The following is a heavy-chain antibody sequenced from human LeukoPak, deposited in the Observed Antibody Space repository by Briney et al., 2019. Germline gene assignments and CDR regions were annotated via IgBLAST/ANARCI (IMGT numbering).Heavy chain of an antibody. CDR2: ISWNSGSA. CDR3: AKDRTYSAYAALDY. CDR1: GFTFDDYS. Sequence: GGSLRLSCAASGFTFDDYSMHWVRQAPGKGLEWVSGISWNSGSAGYADSAKGRFTISRDSAKNSLYLQMNSLRTEDTALYYCAKDRTYSAYAALDYWGQGTLVTVSS. J-gene: IGHJ4*02. V-gene: IGHV3-9*01. D-gene: IGHD5-12*01.